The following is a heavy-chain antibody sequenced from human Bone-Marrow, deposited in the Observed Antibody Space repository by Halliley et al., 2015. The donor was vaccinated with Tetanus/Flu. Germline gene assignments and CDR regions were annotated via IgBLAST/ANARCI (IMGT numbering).Heavy chain of an antibody. V-gene: IGHV3-64D*06. CDR2: ISRNGDPT. Sequence: EHVSAISRNGDPTYDADSVKGRFSISRDNSKDTVYLQMSSLRTEDTAVYYCVRAIRGRDVFDIWGQGTLVAVSS. J-gene: IGHJ3*02. CDR3: VRAIRGRDVFDI.